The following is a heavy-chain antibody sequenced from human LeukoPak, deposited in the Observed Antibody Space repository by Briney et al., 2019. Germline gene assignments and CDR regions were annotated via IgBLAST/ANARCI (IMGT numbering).Heavy chain of an antibody. Sequence: GGSLRLSCAASGFTFSSYGMHWVRQAPGKGLEWVAVIWYDGSNKYYADSVKGRFTISRDNSKNTLYLQMNGLRAEDTAVYYCARGSIVATISYFDYWGQGTLVTVSS. V-gene: IGHV3-33*01. CDR3: ARGSIVATISYFDY. D-gene: IGHD5-12*01. J-gene: IGHJ4*02. CDR1: GFTFSSYG. CDR2: IWYDGSNK.